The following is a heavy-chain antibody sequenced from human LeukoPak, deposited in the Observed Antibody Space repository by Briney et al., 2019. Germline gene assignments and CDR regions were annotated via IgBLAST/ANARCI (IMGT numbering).Heavy chain of an antibody. D-gene: IGHD1-26*01. CDR1: GGSISSYY. Sequence: SETLSLTCTVSGGSISSYYWSWIRQPPGKGLEWIGYIYYSGSTNYNPSLKSRVTVSVDTSKNQFSLKLSSVTAADTAVYYCARVRRGPFDYWGQGTLVTVSS. CDR2: IYYSGST. CDR3: ARVRRGPFDY. V-gene: IGHV4-59*01. J-gene: IGHJ4*02.